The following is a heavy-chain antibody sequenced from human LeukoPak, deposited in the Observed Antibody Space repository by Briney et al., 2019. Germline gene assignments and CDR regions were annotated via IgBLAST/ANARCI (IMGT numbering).Heavy chain of an antibody. V-gene: IGHV1-2*02. CDR1: GYTFTGYY. Sequence: GASVKVSRKASGYTFTGYYMHWVRQAPGQGLEWMGWINPNSGGTNYAQKFQGRVTMTRDTSISTAYMELSRLRSDDTAVYYCARDYEATVTTFDYWGQGTLVTVSS. CDR3: ARDYEATVTTFDY. D-gene: IGHD4-11*01. J-gene: IGHJ4*02. CDR2: INPNSGGT.